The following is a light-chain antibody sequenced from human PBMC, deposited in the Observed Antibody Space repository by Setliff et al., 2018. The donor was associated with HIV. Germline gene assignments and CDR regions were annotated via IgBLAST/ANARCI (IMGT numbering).Light chain of an antibody. CDR2: DVS. J-gene: IGKJ2*01. Sequence: DIVLTQSPATLSLSPGERATLSCRASQSVSAGYLAWYQQRPGRAPRLLIYDVSTRATGIPDGFSGTGSGTDFTLTISRLEPEGFAVYYCQQYASSPYTFGQGTKV. V-gene: IGKV3D-20*01. CDR3: QQYASSPYT. CDR1: QSVSAGY.